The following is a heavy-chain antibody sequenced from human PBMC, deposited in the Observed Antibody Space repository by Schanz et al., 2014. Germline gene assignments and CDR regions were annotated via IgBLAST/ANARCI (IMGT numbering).Heavy chain of an antibody. Sequence: EVQLVESGGGVVQPGRSLRLSCAASGFTFNSYGMHWVRQAPGKGLEWISYTKAGGRDIHYADSVKGRFTISRDEVKHSVYLQMNSLRDDDTAVYYCARDDAWAFDYWGQGSLVIVSS. CDR1: GFTFNSYG. V-gene: IGHV3-48*02. CDR2: TKAGGRDI. D-gene: IGHD7-27*01. CDR3: ARDDAWAFDY. J-gene: IGHJ4*02.